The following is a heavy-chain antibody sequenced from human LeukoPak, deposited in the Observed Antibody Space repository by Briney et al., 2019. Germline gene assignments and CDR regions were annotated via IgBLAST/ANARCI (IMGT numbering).Heavy chain of an antibody. V-gene: IGHV3-15*01. Sequence: PGGSLRLSCAASGFTFSNAWTSWVRQAPGKGLEWVGRIKSKTDGGTTDYAAPVKGRFTISRDDSKNTLYLEMNSLKTEDTAVYYCTTGVQRYSSQDYWGQGTLVTVSS. J-gene: IGHJ4*02. CDR1: GFTFSNAW. D-gene: IGHD6-13*01. CDR3: TTGVQRYSSQDY. CDR2: IKSKTDGGTT.